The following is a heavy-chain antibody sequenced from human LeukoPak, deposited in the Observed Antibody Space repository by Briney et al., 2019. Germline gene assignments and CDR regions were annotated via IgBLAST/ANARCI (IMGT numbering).Heavy chain of an antibody. J-gene: IGHJ4*02. V-gene: IGHV3-30*02. CDR3: AKTPVPYSSGWYALDY. Sequence: PGGSLRLSCAASGFTFSSYGMHWVRQAPGKGLEWVAFIRYDGSNKYYADYVKGRFTISRDNSKNTLYLQMNSLRAEDTAVYYCAKTPVPYSSGWYALDYWGQGTLVTVSS. CDR2: IRYDGSNK. CDR1: GFTFSSYG. D-gene: IGHD6-19*01.